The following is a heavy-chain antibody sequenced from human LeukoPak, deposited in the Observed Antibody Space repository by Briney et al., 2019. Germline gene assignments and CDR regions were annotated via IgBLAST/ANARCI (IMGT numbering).Heavy chain of an antibody. CDR1: GFIFSDYW. Sequence: HPGGSLRLSCAVSGFIFSDYWMNWVRQAPGKGLEWVANIKEDGSEKYYVDSVKGRFTISRDNAKNSLYLQMNSLRAEDTAVYYCARDTGFYWYFDLWGRGTLVTVSS. CDR2: IKEDGSEK. D-gene: IGHD2-8*02. CDR3: ARDTGFYWYFDL. V-gene: IGHV3-7*01. J-gene: IGHJ2*01.